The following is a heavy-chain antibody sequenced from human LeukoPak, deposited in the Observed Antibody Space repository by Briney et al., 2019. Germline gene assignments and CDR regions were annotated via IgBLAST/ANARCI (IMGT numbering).Heavy chain of an antibody. Sequence: ASVKVSCKASGYTFTSYGISWERQAPGQGLEWMGWISAYNGNTNYAQKFQGRVTMTRDTSISTAYMELSRLRSDDTAVYYCARSMIRYCSSTSCSLGYWGQGTLVTVSS. CDR3: ARSMIRYCSSTSCSLGY. V-gene: IGHV1-18*01. D-gene: IGHD2-2*01. CDR1: GYTFTSYG. CDR2: ISAYNGNT. J-gene: IGHJ4*02.